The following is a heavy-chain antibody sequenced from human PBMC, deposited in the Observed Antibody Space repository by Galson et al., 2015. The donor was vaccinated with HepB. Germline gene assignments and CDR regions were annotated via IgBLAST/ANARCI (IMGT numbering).Heavy chain of an antibody. Sequence: SLRLSCAASDFTFTTYTMNWVRQAPGKGLEWVSSISGNTDYIYYADSLKGRFTISRDNAKNSLYPQMNSLRAEDTAVYYCASESWGSFEFWGQGTLVTVSS. V-gene: IGHV3-21*01. D-gene: IGHD7-27*01. J-gene: IGHJ4*02. CDR1: DFTFTTYT. CDR3: ASESWGSFEF. CDR2: ISGNTDYI.